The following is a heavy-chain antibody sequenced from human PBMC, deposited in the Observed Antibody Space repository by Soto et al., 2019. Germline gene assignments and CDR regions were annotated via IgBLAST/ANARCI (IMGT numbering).Heavy chain of an antibody. J-gene: IGHJ5*02. CDR2: IIPIFGTA. CDR1: GGTFSSYA. Sequence: SVKVSCKASGGTFSSYAISWVRQAPGQGLEWMGGIIPIFGTANYAQKFQGRVTITADESISTAYMELSSLRSEDTAVYYCARTIAAAGTDSGWFDPWGQGTLVTVSS. CDR3: ARTIAAAGTDSGWFDP. D-gene: IGHD6-13*01. V-gene: IGHV1-69*13.